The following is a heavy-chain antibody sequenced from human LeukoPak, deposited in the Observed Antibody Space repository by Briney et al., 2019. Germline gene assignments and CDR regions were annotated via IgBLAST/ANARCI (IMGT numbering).Heavy chain of an antibody. CDR2: IYYSGST. D-gene: IGHD3-3*01. Sequence: SETLSLTCTVSGGSISSYYWSWIRQPPGKGLEWIGYIYYSGSTNYNPSLKSRVTISVDTSKNQFSLKLSSVTAADTAVYYCAGNYDFWSGYYKLGYWGQGTLVTVSS. CDR1: GGSISSYY. V-gene: IGHV4-59*08. CDR3: AGNYDFWSGYYKLGY. J-gene: IGHJ4*02.